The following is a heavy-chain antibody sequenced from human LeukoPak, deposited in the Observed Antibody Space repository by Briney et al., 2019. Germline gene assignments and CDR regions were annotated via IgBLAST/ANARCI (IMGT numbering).Heavy chain of an antibody. Sequence: PGGSLRLSCAASGFTFSNAWMSWVRQAPGKGLEWVGRIKSKTDGGTTDYAAPVKGRFTISRDDSKNTLYLQMNSLKTEDTAVYYCTTSIAAAGTPYYYYYGMDVWGQGTTVTVSS. J-gene: IGHJ6*02. D-gene: IGHD6-13*01. CDR2: IKSKTDGGTT. V-gene: IGHV3-15*01. CDR3: TTSIAAAGTPYYYYYGMDV. CDR1: GFTFSNAW.